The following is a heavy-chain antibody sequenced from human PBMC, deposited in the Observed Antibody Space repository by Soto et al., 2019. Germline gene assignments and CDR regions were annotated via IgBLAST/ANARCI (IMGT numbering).Heavy chain of an antibody. D-gene: IGHD5-18*01. CDR3: ARRYVDTAMDTFDY. CDR1: GYSISSGYY. Sequence: SETLCLTCAVSGYSISSGYYWGWVRQPPGKGLEWIGSIYHSGSTYYNPSLKSGVTVSVDTSKNQVSLKLGSVTAAHKAVYYCARRYVDTAMDTFDYWGQGTLVTVSS. V-gene: IGHV4-38-2*01. J-gene: IGHJ4*02. CDR2: IYHSGST.